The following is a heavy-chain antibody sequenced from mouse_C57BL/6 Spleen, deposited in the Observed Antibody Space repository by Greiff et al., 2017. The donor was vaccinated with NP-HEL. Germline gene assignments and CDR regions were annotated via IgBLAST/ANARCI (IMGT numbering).Heavy chain of an antibody. CDR2: ISSGSSTI. V-gene: IGHV5-17*01. CDR3: ARCGNYGRGSMDY. Sequence: EVKLMESGGGLVKPGGSLKLSCAASGFTFSDYGMHWVRQAPEKGLEWVAYISSGSSTIYYADTVKGRFTISRDNAKNTLFLQMTSLRSEDTAMYYCARCGNYGRGSMDYWGQGTSVTVSS. CDR1: GFTFSDYG. D-gene: IGHD2-1*01. J-gene: IGHJ4*01.